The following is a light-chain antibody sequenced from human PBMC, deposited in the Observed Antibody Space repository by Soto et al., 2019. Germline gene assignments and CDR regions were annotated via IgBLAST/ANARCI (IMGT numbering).Light chain of an antibody. CDR3: QQYNNWPWT. J-gene: IGKJ1*01. Sequence: EIVMTQSPAPPSVSPGERATLSCRASQTISSNLAWYQHKPGQAPRLLIYGASTRATGIPARFSGSGSGTEFTLTISSLQSEDFAVYSCQQYNNWPWTFGQGTKVDIK. CDR1: QTISSN. V-gene: IGKV3D-15*01. CDR2: GAS.